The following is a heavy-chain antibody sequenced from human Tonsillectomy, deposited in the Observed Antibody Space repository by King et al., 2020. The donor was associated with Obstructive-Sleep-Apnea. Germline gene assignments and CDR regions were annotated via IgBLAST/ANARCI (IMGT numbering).Heavy chain of an antibody. CDR2: INSDGSTT. CDR3: ARDRDCRSTSCFFGMDV. Sequence: VQLVESGGGLVQPGGSLRLSCAASGFTFSSYWMHWVRQAPGKGLVWVSRINSDGSTTTYADSVKGRFTISRDNAKNTLHLQMSSLRAEDTAVYFCARDRDCRSTSCFFGMDVWGPGTTVTVSS. J-gene: IGHJ6*02. CDR1: GFTFSSYW. D-gene: IGHD2-2*01. V-gene: IGHV3-74*01.